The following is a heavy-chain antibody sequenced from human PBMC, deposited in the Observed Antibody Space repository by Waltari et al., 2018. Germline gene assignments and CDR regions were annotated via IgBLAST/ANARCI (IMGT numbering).Heavy chain of an antibody. CDR2: FDPEDGKT. J-gene: IGHJ4*02. Sequence: QVQLIQSGAEVKKPGASVKVSCKVSGYTLTELSMHRVRQAPGKGLEWMGGFDPEDGKTNDAQKFQGRVTRTEDTSTDTAYMELSSLRCEDTAVYYCATEGGEGGSYGRAFDYWGQGTLVTVSS. CDR3: ATEGGEGGSYGRAFDY. CDR1: GYTLTELS. V-gene: IGHV1-24*01. D-gene: IGHD1-26*01.